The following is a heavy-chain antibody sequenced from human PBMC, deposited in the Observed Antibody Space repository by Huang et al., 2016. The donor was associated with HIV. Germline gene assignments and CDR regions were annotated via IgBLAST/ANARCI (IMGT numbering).Heavy chain of an antibody. J-gene: IGHJ4*02. CDR3: VKDQGHTFMVRYHFDF. V-gene: IGHV3-30*18. D-gene: IGHD3-10*01. Sequence: QVQLVESGGGVVQPGRSLRLSCAASGFTLSTYGMHWVRQAPGKGVEWVTVISYDGSEKYYADSVKGRFTSSRDNSNNTLYLQMNSLRADDTAVYYCVKDQGHTFMVRYHFDFWGQGTLVTVSS. CDR2: ISYDGSEK. CDR1: GFTLSTYG.